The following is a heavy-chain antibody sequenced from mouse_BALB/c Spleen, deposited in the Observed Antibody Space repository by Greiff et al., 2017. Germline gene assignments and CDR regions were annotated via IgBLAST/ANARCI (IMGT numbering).Heavy chain of an antibody. J-gene: IGHJ1*01. CDR3: ARAQGYYGNYRYWYFDV. CDR2: IWGDGST. V-gene: IGHV2-6-7*01. CDR1: GFSLTGYG. Sequence: VQLVESGPGLVAPSQSLSITCTVSGFSLTGYGVNWVRQPPGKGLEWLGMIWGDGSTDYNSALKSRLSISKDNSKSQVFLKMNSLQTDDTARYYCARAQGYYGNYRYWYFDVWGAGTTVTVSS. D-gene: IGHD2-1*01.